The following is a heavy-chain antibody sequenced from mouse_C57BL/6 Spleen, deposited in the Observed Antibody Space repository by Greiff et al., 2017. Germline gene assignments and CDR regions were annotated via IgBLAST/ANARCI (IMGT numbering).Heavy chain of an antibody. D-gene: IGHD2-5*01. J-gene: IGHJ4*01. CDR3: ARRADYYSNPYYYAMDY. CDR1: GYTFTSYW. Sequence: VQLQESGAELVKPGASVKMSCKASGYTFTSYWITWVKQRPGQGLEWIGDIYPGSGSTNYNEKFKSKATLTVDTSSSTAYMQLSSLTSEDSAVYYCARRADYYSNPYYYAMDYWGQGTSVTVSS. V-gene: IGHV1-55*01. CDR2: IYPGSGST.